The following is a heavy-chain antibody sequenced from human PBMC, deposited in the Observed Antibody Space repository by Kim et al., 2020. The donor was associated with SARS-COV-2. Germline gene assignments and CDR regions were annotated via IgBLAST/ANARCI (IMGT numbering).Heavy chain of an antibody. CDR3: TTWLQSHFDH. D-gene: IGHD5-12*01. CDR1: GFTFSHYA. CDR2: IDGPTANT. Sequence: GGSLRLSCSASGFTFSHYAMHWVRQTPEKGLEWVATIDGPTANTHYPDSVKGRFFIYRDNSQNTVYLHMSSLRAEDTDIYYCTTWLQSHFDHWGQGTLVTVSS. J-gene: IGHJ4*02. V-gene: IGHV3-23*01.